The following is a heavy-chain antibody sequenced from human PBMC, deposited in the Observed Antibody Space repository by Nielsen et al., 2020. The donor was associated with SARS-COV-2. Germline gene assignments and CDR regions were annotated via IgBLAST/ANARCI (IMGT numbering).Heavy chain of an antibody. V-gene: IGHV3-30*18. D-gene: IGHD3-10*01. CDR2: LSYAGTNK. Sequence: GESLKISCAASGFTFNNYGMHWVRQAPGKGLEWVAVLSYAGTNKYYADSVKGRFTISRDNSMNTLYLQMDSLRPEDTAVYYCAKTGSGSYLSPFDYWGQGTLVTVSS. CDR1: GFTFNNYG. CDR3: AKTGSGSYLSPFDY. J-gene: IGHJ4*02.